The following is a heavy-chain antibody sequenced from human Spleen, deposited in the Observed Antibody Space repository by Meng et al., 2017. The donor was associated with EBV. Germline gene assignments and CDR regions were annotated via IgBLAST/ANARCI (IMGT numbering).Heavy chain of an antibody. Sequence: QAQLQESGPGLVNPSPTLSLTCAVSGGSFDSLNYYWSWIRQPPGKGLEWIGHIYYGGSTFYNPSLKSRVTISIDTSKNQFSLKLTSVTATDTAVYFCARDDSRYFDQWGQGTLVTVSS. CDR1: GGSFDSLNYY. V-gene: IGHV4-30-4*01. D-gene: IGHD3-22*01. CDR2: IYYGGST. J-gene: IGHJ4*02. CDR3: ARDDSRYFDQ.